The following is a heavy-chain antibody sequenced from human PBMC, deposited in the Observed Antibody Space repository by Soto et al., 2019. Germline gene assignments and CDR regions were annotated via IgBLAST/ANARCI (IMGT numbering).Heavy chain of an antibody. D-gene: IGHD3-22*01. CDR2: ISAYNGNT. V-gene: IGHV1-18*01. CDR1: GYTFTSYG. Sequence: QVQLVQSGAEVKKPGASVKVSCKASGYTFTSYGISWVRQAPGQGLEWTGWISAYNGNTNYAQKLQGRVTMTTDTSTSTAYMELRSLRSDDTAVYYCARAYYYDSSGYLNWFNPWGQGTLVTVSS. J-gene: IGHJ5*02. CDR3: ARAYYYDSSGYLNWFNP.